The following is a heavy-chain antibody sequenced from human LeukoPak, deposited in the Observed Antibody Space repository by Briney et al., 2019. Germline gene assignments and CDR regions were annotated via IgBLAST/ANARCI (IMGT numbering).Heavy chain of an antibody. CDR3: AKPLSLATRPGGFDL. J-gene: IGHJ3*01. D-gene: IGHD6-6*01. CDR1: GFNFSSYG. Sequence: GGSLRLSCAASGFNFSSYGMHWVRQAPGKGLEWVAFISYDGINKYYADSMEGRFTISRDDSKNTLYLQMNSLRTEDTAVYYCAKPLSLATRPGGFDLSGQGTMLTVSS. V-gene: IGHV3-30*02. CDR2: ISYDGINK.